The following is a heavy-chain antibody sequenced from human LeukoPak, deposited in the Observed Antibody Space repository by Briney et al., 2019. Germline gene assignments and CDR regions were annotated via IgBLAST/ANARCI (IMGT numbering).Heavy chain of an antibody. J-gene: IGHJ5*02. V-gene: IGHV4-34*01. CDR2: INHSGST. D-gene: IGHD4-23*01. CDR3: ARHVIGGGNSGRWFDP. Sequence: PSETLSLTCAVYGGSFSGYYWSWIRQPPGKGLEWIGEINHSGSTNYNPSLKSRVTISVDTSKNQFSLKLSSVTAADTAVYYCARHVIGGGNSGRWFDPWGQGTLVTVSS. CDR1: GGSFSGYY.